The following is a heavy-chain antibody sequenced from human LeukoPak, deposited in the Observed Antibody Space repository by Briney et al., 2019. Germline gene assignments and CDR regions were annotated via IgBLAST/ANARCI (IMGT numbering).Heavy chain of an antibody. D-gene: IGHD6-19*01. Sequence: GGSLRLSCAASGFTFDDYAINWVRQAPGKGLEWVSFISGDGHSTYYANSVKGRFTISRDNSRNSLFLQMNSLRPEDTASYFCAKDNAPVLAASEGWKDFWGQGTLVIVSS. CDR1: GFTFDDYA. CDR3: AKDNAPVLAASEGWKDF. CDR2: ISGDGHST. V-gene: IGHV3-43*02. J-gene: IGHJ4*02.